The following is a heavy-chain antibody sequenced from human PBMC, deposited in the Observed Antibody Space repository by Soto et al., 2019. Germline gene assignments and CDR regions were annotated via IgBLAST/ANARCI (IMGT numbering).Heavy chain of an antibody. V-gene: IGHV3-30*03. CDR3: TGEVASGF. CDR2: ISRDGGTK. Sequence: QVQLVESGGGVVQPGRSLRLSCAVSGFTVSTYGMHWVHQAPGRGLEWVAVISRDGGTKYYADSVKGRFTISRDNSRNTLFLAMNSLRGDDMAVYYCTGEVASGFWGQGTLVTVSS. D-gene: IGHD2-8*02. CDR1: GFTVSTYG. J-gene: IGHJ4*02.